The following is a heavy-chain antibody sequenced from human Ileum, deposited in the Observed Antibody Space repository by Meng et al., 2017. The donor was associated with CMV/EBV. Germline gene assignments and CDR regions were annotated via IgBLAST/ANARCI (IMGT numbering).Heavy chain of an antibody. CDR2: IWNDGRKT. V-gene: IGHV3-33*06. J-gene: IGHJ6*02. CDR1: GFIFSSFG. D-gene: IGHD5-12*01. Sequence: GESLKISCAASGFIFSSFGIHWVRQAPGKGLEWVAAIWNDGRKTYYADSVKGRFTISRDNSKNSLYLHMHSLRAEDTAVYYCAKGGYNGYGSYYYGMDVWGQGTTVTVSS. CDR3: AKGGYNGYGSYYYGMDV.